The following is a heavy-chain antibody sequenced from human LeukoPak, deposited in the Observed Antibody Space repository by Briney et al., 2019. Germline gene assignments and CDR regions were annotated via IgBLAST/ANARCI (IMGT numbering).Heavy chain of an antibody. CDR1: GYTFTSYY. D-gene: IGHD6-13*01. V-gene: IGHV1-46*01. CDR3: ARDLLKNSYSSKDDAFDI. Sequence: ASVKVSCKASGYTFTSYYMHWVRQAPGQGLEWMGIINPSGGSTSYAQKFQGRVTMTRDTSTSTVYMELSSLRSEDTAVYYCARDLLKNSYSSKDDAFDIWGQGTMVTVSS. J-gene: IGHJ3*02. CDR2: INPSGGST.